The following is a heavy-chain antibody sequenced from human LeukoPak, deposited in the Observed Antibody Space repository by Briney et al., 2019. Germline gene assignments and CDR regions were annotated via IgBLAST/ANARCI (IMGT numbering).Heavy chain of an antibody. CDR2: IWYDGSNE. V-gene: IGHV3-33*08. D-gene: IGHD6-19*01. CDR3: AREYSSGWDY. J-gene: IGHJ4*02. CDR1: GFTFSSYA. Sequence: GGSLRLSCAASGFTFSSYAMHWVRQAPGKGLEWVAVIWYDGSNENYADSVKGRFTISRDNSKNTLYLQMNSLRAEDTAVYYCAREYSSGWDYWGQGTLVTVSS.